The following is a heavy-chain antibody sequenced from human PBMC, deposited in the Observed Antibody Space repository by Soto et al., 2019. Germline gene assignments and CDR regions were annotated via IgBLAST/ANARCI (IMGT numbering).Heavy chain of an antibody. D-gene: IGHD3-10*01. CDR3: ARVFTMVRGVVSNWLDP. V-gene: IGHV4-59*01. J-gene: IGHJ5*02. CDR2: IYYSGST. CDR1: GGSISSYY. Sequence: PSETLSLTCTVSGGSISSYYWSWIRQPPGKGLEWIGYIYYSGSTNYNPSLKSRVTISVDTSKNQFSLKLSSVTAADTAVYYCARVFTMVRGVVSNWLDPWGQGTLVTVSS.